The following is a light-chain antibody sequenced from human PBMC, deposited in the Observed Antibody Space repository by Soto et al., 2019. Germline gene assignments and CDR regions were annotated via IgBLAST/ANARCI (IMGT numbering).Light chain of an antibody. J-gene: IGKJ1*01. CDR3: QQYSTYSRA. Sequence: DIQMTQSPSTLSASVGDRVTITCRASQNINDLLAWYQQKPGKAPNLLIYKASSLESGVPSRFSGSGYGTEFTLTISSLQPDDFATFYCQQYSTYSRAFGQGTKVDIK. CDR2: KAS. CDR1: QNINDL. V-gene: IGKV1-5*03.